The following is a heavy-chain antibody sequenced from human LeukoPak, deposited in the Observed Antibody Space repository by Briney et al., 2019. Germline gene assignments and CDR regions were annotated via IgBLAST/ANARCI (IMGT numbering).Heavy chain of an antibody. Sequence: GGSLRLSCAVSGFAFGSEAMSWVRQSPARGLEGVASISPGGGTTYYADYVKGRFTISRDNSKNTLYLQMNSLRAEDTAVYYCAKDKRYYDSSGCLDYWGQGTLVTVSS. CDR2: ISPGGGTT. J-gene: IGHJ4*02. V-gene: IGHV3-23*01. CDR1: GFAFGSEA. D-gene: IGHD3-22*01. CDR3: AKDKRYYDSSGCLDY.